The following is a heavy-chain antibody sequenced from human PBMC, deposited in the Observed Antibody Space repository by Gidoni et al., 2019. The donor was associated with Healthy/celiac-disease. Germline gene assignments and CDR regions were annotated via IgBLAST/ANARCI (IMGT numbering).Heavy chain of an antibody. Sequence: QVQLVQSGAEVKKPGSSVKVSCKASGGTFSSYAISWVRQAPGQGLEWMGRIIPILGIANYAQKFQGRVTITADKSTSTAYMELSSLRSEDTAVYYCAVAATQDYYYGMDVWGQGTTVTVSS. CDR2: IIPILGIA. J-gene: IGHJ6*02. CDR1: GGTFSSYA. CDR3: AVAATQDYYYGMDV. D-gene: IGHD2-15*01. V-gene: IGHV1-69*04.